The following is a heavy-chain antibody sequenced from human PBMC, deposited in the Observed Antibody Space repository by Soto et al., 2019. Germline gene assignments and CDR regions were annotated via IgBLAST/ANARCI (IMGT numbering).Heavy chain of an antibody. D-gene: IGHD3-9*01. CDR2: SSHSGTS. CDR3: ARVVLTITRGAFDA. Sequence: QVQLQESGPGLVKPSGTLSLTCAVSGGSISSSHWWTWVRQSPGKGLEYIGESSHSGTSNSNPSLKSRVTPSVDKSKNPFSLTLTSVTAADTAVYYCARVVLTITRGAFDAWGQGTLVIVSS. V-gene: IGHV4-4*02. CDR1: GGSISSSHW. J-gene: IGHJ3*01.